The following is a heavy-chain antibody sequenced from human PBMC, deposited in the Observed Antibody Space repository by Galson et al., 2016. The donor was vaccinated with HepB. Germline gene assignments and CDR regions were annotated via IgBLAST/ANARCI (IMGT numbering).Heavy chain of an antibody. CDR2: INPYSNEK. Sequence: SLRLSCAASGFTFSTYWMGWVRQTPGKGLEWVANINPYSNEKYYLGSVMGRFTISRDNAKNSLYLQMDSLRDEDTAVYYCARDRGPYGDYSYYYFGMDVWGQGTTVTVSS. CDR3: ARDRGPYGDYSYYYFGMDV. CDR1: GFTFSTYW. D-gene: IGHD4-17*01. J-gene: IGHJ6*02. V-gene: IGHV3-7*01.